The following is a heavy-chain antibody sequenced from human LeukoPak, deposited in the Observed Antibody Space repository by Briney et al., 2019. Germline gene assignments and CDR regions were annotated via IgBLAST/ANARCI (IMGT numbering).Heavy chain of an antibody. CDR2: IYHSGST. CDR3: ARGYYYDSSGPGAFDI. J-gene: IGHJ3*02. CDR1: GGSISSGGYS. D-gene: IGHD3-22*01. Sequence: SQTLSLTCAVSGGSISSGGYSWSGIRQPPGKGLEWIGYIYHSGSTYFNPSLKSRVTISVDRSKNQFSLKLSSVTAADPAVYYCARGYYYDSSGPGAFDIWGQGTMVTVSS. V-gene: IGHV4-30-2*01.